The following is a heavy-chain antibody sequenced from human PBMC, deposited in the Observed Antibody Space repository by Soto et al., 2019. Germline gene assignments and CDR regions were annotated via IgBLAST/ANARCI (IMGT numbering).Heavy chain of an antibody. CDR2: ISHTGTT. J-gene: IGHJ6*02. V-gene: IGHV4-34*01. D-gene: IGHD3-10*01. CDR1: GGSFSGFY. CDR3: ATARKNYHFYAMDV. Sequence: SETLSLTCDVYGGSFSGFYWCWIRQPPGKGLEWLGVISHTGTTNYNPSLKSRVIISADTSKNQLSLKLTSVTAADTAVYYCATARKNYHFYAMDVWGQGTTVTVSS.